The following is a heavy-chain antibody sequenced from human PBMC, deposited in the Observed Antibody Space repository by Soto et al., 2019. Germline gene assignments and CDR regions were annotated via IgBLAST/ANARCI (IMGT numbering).Heavy chain of an antibody. CDR3: ARDHSSITMVRGVITGYYYYGMDV. J-gene: IGHJ6*02. D-gene: IGHD3-10*01. CDR1: GFSFSTYG. V-gene: IGHV3-66*01. CDR2: IYSGGST. Sequence: GGSLRLSCAASGFSFSTYGMHWVRQAPGKGLEWVSVIYSGGSTYYADSVKGRFTISRDNSKNTLYLQMNSLRAEDTAVYYCARDHSSITMVRGVITGYYYYGMDVWGQGTTVTVSS.